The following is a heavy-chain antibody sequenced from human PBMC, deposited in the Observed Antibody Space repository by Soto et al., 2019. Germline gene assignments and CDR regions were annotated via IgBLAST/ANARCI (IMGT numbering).Heavy chain of an antibody. CDR1: GDSVSSNSAA. V-gene: IGHV6-1*01. J-gene: IGHJ6*02. CDR2: TYYRSKWYN. CDR3: ARGGTNRGFYYYYYGMDV. Sequence: SQTLSLTCAISGDSVSSNSAARNWIRQSPSRGLEWLGRTYYRSKWYNDYAVSVKSRITINPDTSKNQFSLQLNSVTPEDTAVYYCARGGTNRGFYYYYYGMDVWGQGTTVTVSS. D-gene: IGHD2-2*01.